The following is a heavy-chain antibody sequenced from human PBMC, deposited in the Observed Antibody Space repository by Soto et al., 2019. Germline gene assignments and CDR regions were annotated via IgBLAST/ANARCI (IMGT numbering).Heavy chain of an antibody. CDR1: GFTFSSYA. V-gene: IGHV3-23*01. CDR2: ISGSGGST. Sequence: GGSLRLSCAASGFTFSSYAMSWVRQAPGKGLEWVSAISGSGGSTYYADSVKGRFTISRDNSKNTLYLQMNSLRAEDTAVYYCAKDWGDLFGGEGGFDYWGQGTLVTVSS. J-gene: IGHJ4*02. CDR3: AKDWGDLFGGEGGFDY. D-gene: IGHD3-3*01.